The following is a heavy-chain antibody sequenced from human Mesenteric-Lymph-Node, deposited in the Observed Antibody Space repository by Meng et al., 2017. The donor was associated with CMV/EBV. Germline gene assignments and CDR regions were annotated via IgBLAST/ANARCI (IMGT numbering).Heavy chain of an antibody. CDR2: VNPRTGDT. Sequence: ASVKVSCKASGYTFIGYYMNWVRQVPGQGLEWMGWVNPRTGDTNYAQKFQGRVTMTRDTSISTVYVELSRLRSDDTAVYYCARESGRDYYDSSGYYGGPGYSFDYWGQGTLVTVSS. V-gene: IGHV1-2*02. J-gene: IGHJ4*02. CDR3: ARESGRDYYDSSGYYGGPGYSFDY. CDR1: GYTFIGYY. D-gene: IGHD3-22*01.